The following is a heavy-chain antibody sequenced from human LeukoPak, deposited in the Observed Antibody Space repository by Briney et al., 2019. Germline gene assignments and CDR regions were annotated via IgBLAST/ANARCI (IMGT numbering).Heavy chain of an antibody. V-gene: IGHV4-59*01. CDR3: ARALYSYGYGSHLDY. CDR1: GGSISSYY. Sequence: PSETLSLTCTVSGGSISSYYWSWIRQPPGKGLEWIGYIYYSGSTNYNPSLKSRVTISVDTSKNQFSLKLSSVTAADTAVYYCARALYSYGYGSHLDYWGQGTLVTVSS. J-gene: IGHJ4*02. D-gene: IGHD5-18*01. CDR2: IYYSGST.